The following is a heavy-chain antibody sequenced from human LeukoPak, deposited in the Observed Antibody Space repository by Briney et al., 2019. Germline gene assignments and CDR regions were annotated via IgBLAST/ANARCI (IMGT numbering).Heavy chain of an antibody. J-gene: IGHJ4*02. CDR1: GDTLSELT. CDR3: AAGGIYSLLDY. V-gene: IGHV1-24*01. CDR2: FDPGAGEI. D-gene: IGHD3-10*01. Sequence: ASVTVSCKVSGDTLSELTFHWVRQPPGKGLGGMGGFDPGAGEILYAQQFQGRVTMTEDTSTDTAYMELTSLRSEDSGVYFCAAGGIYSLLDYWGQGTLVTVSS.